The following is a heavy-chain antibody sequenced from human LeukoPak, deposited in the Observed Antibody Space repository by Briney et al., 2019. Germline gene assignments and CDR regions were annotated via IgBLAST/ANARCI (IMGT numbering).Heavy chain of an antibody. CDR3: ARVGRTRGGYYYYYYMDV. V-gene: IGHV3-21*01. CDR2: ISSSSSYI. D-gene: IGHD3-10*01. J-gene: IGHJ6*03. Sequence: GGSLRLSCAASGFTFSSYSMNWVRQAPGKGLEWVSSISSSSSYIYYADSVKGRFTISRDNAKNPLYLQMNSVRAEDTAVYYCARVGRTRGGYYYYYYMDVWGKGTTVTVSS. CDR1: GFTFSSYS.